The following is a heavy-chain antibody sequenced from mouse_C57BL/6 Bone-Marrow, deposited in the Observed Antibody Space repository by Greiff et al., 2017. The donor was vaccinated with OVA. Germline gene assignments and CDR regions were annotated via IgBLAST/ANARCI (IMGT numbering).Heavy chain of an antibody. V-gene: IGHV1-81*01. Sequence: QVQLQQSGAELARPGASVKLSCTASGYTFTSYGISWVKQRTGQGLEWIGEIYPRSGNTYYNEKFKGKATLTADKSSSTAYMELRSLTSEDSAVYFCARWGYDGYLFAYWGQGTLVTVSA. CDR3: ARWGYDGYLFAY. CDR2: IYPRSGNT. CDR1: GYTFTSYG. J-gene: IGHJ3*01. D-gene: IGHD2-3*01.